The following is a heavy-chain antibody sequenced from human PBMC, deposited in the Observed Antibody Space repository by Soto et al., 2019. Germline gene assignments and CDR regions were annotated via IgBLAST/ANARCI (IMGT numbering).Heavy chain of an antibody. CDR2: ISGSGGST. CDR1: GFTFSNYA. CDR3: ARRSSGWDFDY. V-gene: IGHV3-23*01. Sequence: EVQLLESGGGLVQPGGSLRLSCAAPGFTFSNYAMNWVRQAPGKGLEWVSVISGSGGSTYYADSVKGRFTISRDNSKNPLYLQMNSLRGEDTAVYYCARRSSGWDFDYWGQGTLVTVSS. J-gene: IGHJ4*02. D-gene: IGHD6-19*01.